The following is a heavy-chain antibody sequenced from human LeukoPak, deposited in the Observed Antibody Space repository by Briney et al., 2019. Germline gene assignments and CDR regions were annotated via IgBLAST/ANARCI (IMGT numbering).Heavy chain of an antibody. CDR3: ARAALNRYAECLYDY. Sequence: ASVKLSCKASGYTFTSYGISWVRQAPGQGLEWMGWISAYNGNTNYAQKLQGRVTMTTDTSTSTAYMELRSMRSDDTAVYYCARAALNRYAECLYDYWGQGTLVTVSA. CDR1: GYTFTSYG. J-gene: IGHJ4*02. D-gene: IGHD2-8*01. V-gene: IGHV1-18*01. CDR2: ISAYNGNT.